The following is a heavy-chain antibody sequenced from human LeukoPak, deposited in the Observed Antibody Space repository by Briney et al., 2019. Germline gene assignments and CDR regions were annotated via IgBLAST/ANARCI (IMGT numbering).Heavy chain of an antibody. V-gene: IGHV4-59*01. CDR3: ARTRPNCGGDCRYYFDY. D-gene: IGHD2-21*02. CDR1: GGSISSYY. J-gene: IGHJ4*02. CDR2: IYYSGST. Sequence: SETLSLTCTVSGGSISSYYWSWIRQPPGKGLEWIGYIYYSGSTNYNPSLKSRVTISVDTSKNQFSLKLSSVTAADTAVYYCARTRPNCGGDCRYYFDYWGQGTLVTVSS.